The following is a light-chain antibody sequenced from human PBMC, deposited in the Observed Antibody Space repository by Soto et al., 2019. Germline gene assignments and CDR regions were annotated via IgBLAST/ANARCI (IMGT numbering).Light chain of an antibody. CDR1: QSINRN. CDR3: QQRYSTLRT. CDR2: AAS. V-gene: IGKV1-39*01. Sequence: DIQMTQSPSSLSASVGDRVTITCRASQSINRNLNWYQQKPGKAPKLLIYAASSLQSGVPSRFSGSGSGTDFTLTISSLQPEDFATYSCQQRYSTLRTFGPGTKVDIK. J-gene: IGKJ3*01.